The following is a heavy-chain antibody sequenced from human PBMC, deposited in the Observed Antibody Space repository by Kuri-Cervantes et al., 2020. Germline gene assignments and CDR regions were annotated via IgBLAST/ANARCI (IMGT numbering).Heavy chain of an antibody. Sequence: ASVKVSCKASGYIFTGSYLHWVRQAPGQAFEWMGSINPTTGGASYAQKFQGRVTMTRDTSISTAYMELSRLRSDDTAVYYCARVDDPNVDSGQHVLSYWGQGTLVTVSS. J-gene: IGHJ4*02. CDR1: GYIFTGSY. D-gene: IGHD3-10*01. CDR2: INPTTGGA. CDR3: ARVDDPNVDSGQHVLSY. V-gene: IGHV1-2*02.